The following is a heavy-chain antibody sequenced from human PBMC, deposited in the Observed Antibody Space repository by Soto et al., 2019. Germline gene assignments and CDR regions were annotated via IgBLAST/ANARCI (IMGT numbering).Heavy chain of an antibody. CDR3: ARDRGSSGYYYYYYGMDV. CDR2: ISSSSSYT. V-gene: IGHV3-11*06. Sequence: PGGSLRLSCAASGFTFSDYYMSWIRQAPGKGLEWVSYISSSSSYTNYADSVKGRFTISRDNAKNSLYLQMNSLRAEDTAVYYCARDRGSSGYYYYYYGMDVWGKGTTVTVSS. CDR1: GFTFSDYY. J-gene: IGHJ6*04. D-gene: IGHD6-6*01.